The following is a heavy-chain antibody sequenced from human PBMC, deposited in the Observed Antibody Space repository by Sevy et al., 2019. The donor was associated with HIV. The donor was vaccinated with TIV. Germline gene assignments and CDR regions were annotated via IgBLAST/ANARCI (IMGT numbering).Heavy chain of an antibody. J-gene: IGHJ5*02. Sequence: TLSLTCTVSGGSISAYYWSWIRQPPGKPLEYIGYIYYTGSTNYNPSLKSRVTISVDTSKNQFSLKLNSVTAADTAVYFCARAPPVRSGDDSLNWFDPWGQGTLVTISS. CDR1: GGSISAYY. CDR2: IYYTGST. V-gene: IGHV4-59*01. D-gene: IGHD5-12*01. CDR3: ARAPPVRSGDDSLNWFDP.